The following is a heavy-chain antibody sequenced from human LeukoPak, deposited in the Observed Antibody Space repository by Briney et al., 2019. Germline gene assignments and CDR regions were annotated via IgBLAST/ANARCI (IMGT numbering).Heavy chain of an antibody. V-gene: IGHV4-59*01. CDR3: AGGIVATICDY. D-gene: IGHD5-12*01. J-gene: IGHJ4*02. Sequence: SETLSLTCTVSGGSTSSYYWSWIRQPPGKGLEWIGYIYYSGSTNYNPSLKSRVTISVDTSKNQFSLKLSSVTAADTAVYYCAGGIVATICDYWGQGTLVTVSS. CDR2: IYYSGST. CDR1: GGSTSSYY.